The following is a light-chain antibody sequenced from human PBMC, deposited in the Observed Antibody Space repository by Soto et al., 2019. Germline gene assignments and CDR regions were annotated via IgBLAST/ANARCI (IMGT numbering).Light chain of an antibody. CDR2: GAH. J-gene: IGKJ2*01. V-gene: IGKV1-39*01. CDR3: QQSYNIPRT. Sequence: DIQMTQSPSSLSASVGDRVTITCRASQSISSYLNWYQQKPGKARKLLIYGAHSLQSGVPSRFSGSESGTDSTLNIISLQPEDFATYYCQQSYNIPRTFGQGTKLQIK. CDR1: QSISSY.